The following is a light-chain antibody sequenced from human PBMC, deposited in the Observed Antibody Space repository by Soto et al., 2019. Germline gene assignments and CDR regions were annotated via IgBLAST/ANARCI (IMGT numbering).Light chain of an antibody. V-gene: IGKV1-39*01. CDR1: QSIGRY. Sequence: DIQMTQSPSSVSASVGDRVTITCRASQSIGRYLNWYQQKPGKAPKVLIYAASSLQSGVPSRFSGIGSGTDFTLSISSLQPEDFATYYCQQSYSGPLTFGGGTKVDIK. J-gene: IGKJ4*01. CDR2: AAS. CDR3: QQSYSGPLT.